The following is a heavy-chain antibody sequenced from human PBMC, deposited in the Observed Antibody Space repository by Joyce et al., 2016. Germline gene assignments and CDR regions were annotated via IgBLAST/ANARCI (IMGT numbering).Heavy chain of an antibody. CDR1: VYSFTSYW. CDR3: ARVSWNYDFWTDRDY. J-gene: IGHJ4*02. CDR2: IEPSYSYT. D-gene: IGHD3-3*01. V-gene: IGHV5-10-1*01. Sequence: EVQLVQSGAEVKKPGESLRISGKGSVYSFTSYWNGWVRQMPGKGLEWVGRIEPSYSYTNSSPAFQGHVTISADKSISTAYLQWSSLKASDTAMYYCARVSWNYDFWTDRDYWGQGTLVTVSS.